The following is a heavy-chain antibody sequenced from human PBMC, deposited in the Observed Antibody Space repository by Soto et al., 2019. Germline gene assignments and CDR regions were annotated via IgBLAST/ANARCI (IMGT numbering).Heavy chain of an antibody. CDR2: IWYDGSNK. Sequence: QVQLVESGGGVVQPGRSLRLSCAASGFTFSSYGMHWVRQAPGKGLECVAVIWYDGSNKYYADSVKGRFTISRDNSKNTLYLQMNSLRAEDTAVYYCARDPQGDDYGDYVAYYGMDVWGQGTTVTVSS. D-gene: IGHD4-17*01. CDR3: ARDPQGDDYGDYVAYYGMDV. V-gene: IGHV3-33*01. CDR1: GFTFSSYG. J-gene: IGHJ6*02.